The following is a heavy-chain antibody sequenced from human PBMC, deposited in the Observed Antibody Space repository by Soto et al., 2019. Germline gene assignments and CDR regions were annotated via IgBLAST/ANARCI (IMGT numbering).Heavy chain of an antibody. D-gene: IGHD2-8*01. Sequence: PGGSLRLSCTTSGLTFGDYAMSWFRQTPGKGLEWVGFVRTYAYGETTEYAASVKGRFTVGRDNSRSTAYLHMSSLKTEDTGVYFCSRDCPCGLGYCTNGACFPNDFWGQGTLVTVSS. V-gene: IGHV3-49*03. CDR3: SRDCPCGLGYCTNGACFPNDF. CDR2: VRTYAYGETT. J-gene: IGHJ4*02. CDR1: GLTFGDYA.